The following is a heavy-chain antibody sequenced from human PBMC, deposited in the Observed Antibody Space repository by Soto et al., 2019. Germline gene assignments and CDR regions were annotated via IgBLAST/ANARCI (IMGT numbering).Heavy chain of an antibody. D-gene: IGHD2-8*02. CDR1: GGSISSSSYY. Sequence: SETLSLTCTVSGGSISSSSYYWGWIRQPPGKGLEWIGSIYYSGSTYYNPSLKSRVTISVDTSKNQFSLKLSSVTAADTAVYYCARPGLAAGGWFDPWGQGTLVTVSS. CDR3: ARPGLAAGGWFDP. CDR2: IYYSGST. J-gene: IGHJ5*02. V-gene: IGHV4-39*01.